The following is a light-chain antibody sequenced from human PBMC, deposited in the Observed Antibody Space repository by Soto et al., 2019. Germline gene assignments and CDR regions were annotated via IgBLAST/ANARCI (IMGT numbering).Light chain of an antibody. CDR1: SSDVGGYNS. CDR3: CSYAGRYTVV. CDR2: DVS. V-gene: IGLV2-11*01. Sequence: QSALTQPRSLSGSPGQSVTISCTGTSSDVGGYNSVSWYQQHPGKVPKLMIFDVSERPSGVPDRFSGSKSGNTASLTISGLQGDDEADYYCCSYAGRYTVVFGGGTKLTVL. J-gene: IGLJ3*02.